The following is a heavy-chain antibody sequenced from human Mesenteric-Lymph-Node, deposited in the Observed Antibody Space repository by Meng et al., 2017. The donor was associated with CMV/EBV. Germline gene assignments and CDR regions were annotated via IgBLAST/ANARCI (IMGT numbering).Heavy chain of an antibody. Sequence: EGQLVGSGGGLGQPGGSLRLSCAASGFNVRDKYISWVRQAPGKGLEWVCIIYRGDNTYYIDSVKDRFTVSRDNSKNTMYLQMNSLRVEDTAVYYCTGDSVSNPNLDYWGQGTLVTVSS. D-gene: IGHD3-10*01. J-gene: IGHJ4*02. CDR3: TGDSVSNPNLDY. CDR2: IYRGDNT. V-gene: IGHV3-66*01. CDR1: GFNVRDKY.